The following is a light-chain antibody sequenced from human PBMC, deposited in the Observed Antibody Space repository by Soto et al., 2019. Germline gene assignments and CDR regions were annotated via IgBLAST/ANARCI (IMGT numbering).Light chain of an antibody. V-gene: IGLV2-8*01. Sequence: QSVLTQPPSASGSPGQSVTISCTGTSSDVGAYNYVSWYQQYPGKAPKLMIYEVTKRPSGVPDRFSGSKSGYTASLTVSGLQAEDEADYYCTSYVGNNIWVFGGGTKLTVL. CDR2: EVT. CDR3: TSYVGNNIWV. J-gene: IGLJ3*02. CDR1: SSDVGAYNY.